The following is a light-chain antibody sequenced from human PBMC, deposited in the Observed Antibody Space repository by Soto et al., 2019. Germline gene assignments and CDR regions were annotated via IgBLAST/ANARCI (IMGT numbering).Light chain of an antibody. V-gene: IGLV2-14*01. CDR3: SSYTTSTTWV. CDR2: EVT. Sequence: QSALTQPASVSGSPGQSITISCTGTSSDVGYYNYVSWHQQHLGKAPKLIISEVTNRPSGVSNRFSGSKSGNTASLTISGLQAEDEADYYCSSYTTSTTWVFGGGTKLTVL. J-gene: IGLJ3*02. CDR1: SSDVGYYNY.